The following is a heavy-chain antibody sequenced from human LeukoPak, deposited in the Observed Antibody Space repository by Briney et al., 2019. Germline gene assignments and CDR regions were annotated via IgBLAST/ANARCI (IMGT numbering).Heavy chain of an antibody. V-gene: IGHV3-11*01. CDR3: ARDVAEGMYYFDY. CDR1: GFTFSDYY. Sequence: GGSLRLSCAASGFTFSDYYMSWIRQAPGKGLEWVSYISSSGSTIYYADSVKGRFTISRDNAENSLYLQMNSLRAEDTAVYYCARDVAEGMYYFDYWGQGTLVTVSS. CDR2: ISSSGSTI. J-gene: IGHJ4*02. D-gene: IGHD6-19*01.